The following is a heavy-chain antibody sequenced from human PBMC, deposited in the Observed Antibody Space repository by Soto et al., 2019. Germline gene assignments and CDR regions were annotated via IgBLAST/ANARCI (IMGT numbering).Heavy chain of an antibody. CDR2: ISAYNGNT. CDR3: ARVLQKNQLEMAFDP. CDR1: GYTFTSYG. V-gene: IGHV1-18*01. D-gene: IGHD2-15*01. J-gene: IGHJ5*02. Sequence: ASVKVSCKASGYTFTSYGISWVRQAPGQGLEWMGWISAYNGNTNYAQKLQGRVTMTTDTSTSTAYMELRSLRSDDTAVYYCARVLQKNQLEMAFDPWGQGTLVTVSS.